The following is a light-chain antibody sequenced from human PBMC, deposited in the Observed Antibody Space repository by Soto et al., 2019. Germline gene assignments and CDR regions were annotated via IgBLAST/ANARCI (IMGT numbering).Light chain of an antibody. V-gene: IGKV3-15*01. CDR3: QQYNDWPT. CDR1: QSVSSN. CDR2: GAS. Sequence: EIVLTQSPGNLSLSPGERATLSCRASQSVSSNYLAWYQQKPGQAPRLLIYGASTRATGIPARFSGSGSGTEFTLTISSLQSEDFAVYYCQQYNDWPTFGQGTKVDI. J-gene: IGKJ1*01.